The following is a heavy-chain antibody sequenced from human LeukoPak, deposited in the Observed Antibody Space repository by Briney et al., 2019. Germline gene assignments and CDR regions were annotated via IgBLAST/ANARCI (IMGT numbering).Heavy chain of an antibody. J-gene: IGHJ4*02. Sequence: GGALRLSCAASGFTFSNYGMNWVHQAPGTGLEWVSLVRGSGSRTDYADSVKGRFTISRDNSKHTLYLQMNSLRAEDTAVYYCAKTSRGNSGYDSPFDYWGQGTLVTVSS. D-gene: IGHD5-12*01. V-gene: IGHV3-23*01. CDR1: GFTFSNYG. CDR2: VRGSGSRT. CDR3: AKTSRGNSGYDSPFDY.